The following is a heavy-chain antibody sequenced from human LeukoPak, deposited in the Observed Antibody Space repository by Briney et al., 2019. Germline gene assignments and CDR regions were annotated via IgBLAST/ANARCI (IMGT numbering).Heavy chain of an antibody. CDR2: ISSNGGST. V-gene: IGHV3-64*01. J-gene: IGHJ4*02. D-gene: IGHD2-15*01. CDR1: GFTFSSYA. CDR3: AREGLGYCSGGSCYGTLGGIDY. Sequence: GGSLRLSCAASGFTFSSYAMHWVRQAPGKGLEYVSCISSNGGSTYYANSVKGRFTISRDNSKNTLYLQMGSLRAEDMAVYYCAREGLGYCSGGSCYGTLGGIDYWGQGTLVTVSS.